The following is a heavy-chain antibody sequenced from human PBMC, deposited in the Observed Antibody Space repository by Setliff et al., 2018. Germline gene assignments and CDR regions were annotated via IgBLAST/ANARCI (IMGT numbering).Heavy chain of an antibody. J-gene: IGHJ4*02. Sequence: SVKVSCKASGGPLNSYSFSWVRQAPGQGLEWMGRIIPVLDITRYSQKFQGRVTITADRSTGIIYMELTSLRSDDTAVYYCARPPPPPNYFDIGALDSWGQGTLVTVSS. CDR3: ARPPPPPNYFDIGALDS. CDR2: IIPVLDIT. V-gene: IGHV1-69*02. CDR1: GGPLNSYS. D-gene: IGHD3-22*01.